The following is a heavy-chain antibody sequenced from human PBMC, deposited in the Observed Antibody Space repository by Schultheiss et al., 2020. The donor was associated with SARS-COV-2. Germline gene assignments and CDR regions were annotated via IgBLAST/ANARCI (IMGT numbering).Heavy chain of an antibody. Sequence: GGSLRLSCAASGFTFSNAWMSWVRQAPGKGLEWVGRIKSKTDGGTTDYAAPVKGRFTISRDDSKNTLYLQMNSLKTEDTAVYYCARGSAQSSYYDSSGYSDYWGQGTLVTVSS. J-gene: IGHJ4*02. D-gene: IGHD3-22*01. V-gene: IGHV3-15*01. CDR3: ARGSAQSSYYDSSGYSDY. CDR2: IKSKTDGGTT. CDR1: GFTFSNAW.